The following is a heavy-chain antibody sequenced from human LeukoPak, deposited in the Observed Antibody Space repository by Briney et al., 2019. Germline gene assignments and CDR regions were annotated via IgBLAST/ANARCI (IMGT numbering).Heavy chain of an antibody. Sequence: GASLRLSCAASGFTFSNYAMSWVRQAPGKGLEWVSVILGSGGSTYYADSVKGRFTVSRDNSRSTLYLQMKSLRAEDTALYYCAKWGDYDVLTGYYVPDYWGQGTRVTVSS. CDR2: ILGSGGST. CDR3: AKWGDYDVLTGYYVPDY. J-gene: IGHJ4*02. CDR1: GFTFSNYA. V-gene: IGHV3-23*01. D-gene: IGHD3-9*01.